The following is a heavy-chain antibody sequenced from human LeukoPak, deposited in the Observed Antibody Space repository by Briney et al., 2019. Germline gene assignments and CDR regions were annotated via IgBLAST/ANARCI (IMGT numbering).Heavy chain of an antibody. CDR1: GFTFSSYA. CDR3: ARGYSSSWYD. CDR2: ISGSGDTT. J-gene: IGHJ4*02. Sequence: GGSLRLSCAASGFTFSSYAMSWVRQAPGKGLEWVSAISGSGDTTYYADSVKDRFTISRDNSKNTLYLQMNSLRAEDTAMYYCARGYSSSWYDWGQGTLVTVSS. D-gene: IGHD6-13*01. V-gene: IGHV3-23*01.